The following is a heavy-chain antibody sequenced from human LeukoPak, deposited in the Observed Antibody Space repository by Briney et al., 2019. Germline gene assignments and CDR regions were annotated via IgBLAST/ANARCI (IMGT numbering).Heavy chain of an antibody. V-gene: IGHV1-8*01. CDR3: ARSLGTYWGKDFLNWFDP. D-gene: IGHD3-16*01. CDR2: INPNSGNT. CDR1: GYTFNNYD. Sequence: ASVKVSCKASGYTFNNYDINWVRQAPGQGLEWMGWINPNSGNTGYTQKFQGRVTMTRNTSLSTAYMELTSLKSEDTAVYYCARSLGTYWGKDFLNWFDPWGQGTLVTVSS. J-gene: IGHJ5*02.